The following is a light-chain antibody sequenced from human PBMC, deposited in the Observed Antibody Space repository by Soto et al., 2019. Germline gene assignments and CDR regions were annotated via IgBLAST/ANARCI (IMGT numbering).Light chain of an antibody. Sequence: DIQMTQSPSTLSASLGDRVTITCRASQSISTWLAWYQHKPGKAPKFLISDASYLASGVPARFSGSGSWTEFALTTSSLQADDVVNYYYQQYKTSPMYTFGQGTKLEIK. V-gene: IGKV1-5*01. CDR3: QQYKTSPMYT. CDR1: QSISTW. J-gene: IGKJ2*01. CDR2: DAS.